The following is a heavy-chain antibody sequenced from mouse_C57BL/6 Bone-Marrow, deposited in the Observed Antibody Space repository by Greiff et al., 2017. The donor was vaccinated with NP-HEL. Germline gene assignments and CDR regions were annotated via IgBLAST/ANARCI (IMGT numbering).Heavy chain of an antibody. CDR3: ARGGPYYSNFYFDY. CDR1: GFTFSDYG. CDR2: ISSGSSTI. D-gene: IGHD2-5*01. J-gene: IGHJ2*01. V-gene: IGHV5-17*01. Sequence: EVQRVESGGGLVKPGGSLKLSCAASGFTFSDYGMHWVRQAPEKGLEWVAYISSGSSTIYYADTVKGRFPISRDNAKNTLFLQMTSLRSEDTAMYYCARGGPYYSNFYFDYWGQGTTLTVSS.